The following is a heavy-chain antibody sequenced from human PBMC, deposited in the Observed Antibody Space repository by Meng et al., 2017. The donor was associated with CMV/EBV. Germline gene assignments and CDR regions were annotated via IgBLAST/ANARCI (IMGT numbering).Heavy chain of an antibody. Sequence: GESLKISCAASGFTFSSYWMSWVRQAPGKGLEWVANIKQDGSEKYYVDGVKGRFTISRDNAKNSLYLQMNSLRAEDTAVYYCARGLRGPSRVRGVTHDAFDIWGQGTMVTVSS. D-gene: IGHD3-10*01. CDR1: GFTFSSYW. CDR2: IKQDGSEK. CDR3: ARGLRGPSRVRGVTHDAFDI. J-gene: IGHJ3*02. V-gene: IGHV3-7*01.